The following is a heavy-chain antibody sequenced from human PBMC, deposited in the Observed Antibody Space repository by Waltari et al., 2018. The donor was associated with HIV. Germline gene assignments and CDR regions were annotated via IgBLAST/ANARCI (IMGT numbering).Heavy chain of an antibody. V-gene: IGHV4-34*01. CDR1: GGSFSGYY. J-gene: IGHJ4*02. Sequence: QVQLQQWGAGLLKPSETLSLTCAVYGGSFSGYYWSWIRQPPGKGLEWIGEINHSGSTNYNPSLKSRVTISVDTSKNQFSLKLSSVTAADTAVYYCARRGDNSGSYQTFDYWGQGTLVTVSS. D-gene: IGHD1-26*01. CDR2: INHSGST. CDR3: ARRGDNSGSYQTFDY.